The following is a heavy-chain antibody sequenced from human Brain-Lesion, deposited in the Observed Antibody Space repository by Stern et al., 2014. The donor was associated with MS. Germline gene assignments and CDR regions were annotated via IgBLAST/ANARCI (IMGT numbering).Heavy chain of an antibody. Sequence: MQLVESGGGAVEHGRSRRISSAAAGLTFRSYDLDWVRKGPGKGLERVASISYDGSNKYYASSVKGRFSISRVNSKNSLFLQMNSLRTEGTAVYYCAKNPGGFTIDWGQGTLVTVSS. CDR3: AKNPGGFTID. CDR1: GLTFRSYD. D-gene: IGHD3-3*01. CDR2: ISYDGSNK. V-gene: IGHV3-30*18. J-gene: IGHJ4*02.